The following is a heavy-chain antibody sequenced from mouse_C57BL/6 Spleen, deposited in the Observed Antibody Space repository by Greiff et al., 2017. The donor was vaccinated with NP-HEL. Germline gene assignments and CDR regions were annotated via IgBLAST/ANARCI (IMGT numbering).Heavy chain of an antibody. CDR2: IDPETGGT. CDR3: TKRGTTVAYYFDY. J-gene: IGHJ2*01. V-gene: IGHV1-15*01. CDR1: GYTFTDYE. Sequence: QVQLKESGAELVRPGASVTLSCKASGYTFTDYEMHWVKQTPVHGLEWIGAIDPETGGTAYNQKFKGKAILTADKSSSTAYMELRSLTSEDSAVYYCTKRGTTVAYYFDYWGQGTTLTVSS. D-gene: IGHD1-1*01.